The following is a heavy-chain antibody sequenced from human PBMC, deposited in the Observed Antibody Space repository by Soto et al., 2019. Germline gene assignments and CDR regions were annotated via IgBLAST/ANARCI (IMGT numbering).Heavy chain of an antibody. CDR1: GYTFTGYY. Sequence: ASVKVSCKASGYTFTGYYIHWVRQAPGQGLEWMGWINPNSGGTNYAQKFQGWVTMTRDTSINTAYMEVSRLRSDDTAVYYCARDRVEFAAAGRNYYYYGMDVWGQGTTVTVSS. CDR2: INPNSGGT. D-gene: IGHD6-13*01. CDR3: ARDRVEFAAAGRNYYYYGMDV. V-gene: IGHV1-2*04. J-gene: IGHJ6*02.